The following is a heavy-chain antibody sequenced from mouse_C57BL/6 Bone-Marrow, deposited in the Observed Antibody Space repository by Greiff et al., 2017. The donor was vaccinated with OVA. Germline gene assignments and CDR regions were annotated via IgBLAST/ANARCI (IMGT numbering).Heavy chain of an antibody. Sequence: LQESGAELVKPGASVKLSCKASGYTFTEYTIHWVKQRSGQGLEWIGWFYPGSGSIKYNEKFKDKATLTADKSSSTVYMELSRLTSEDSAVYFCARHEEDYYGSSYGWYFDVWGTGTTVTVSS. CDR3: ARHEEDYYGSSYGWYFDV. D-gene: IGHD1-1*01. V-gene: IGHV1-62-2*01. J-gene: IGHJ1*03. CDR1: GYTFTEYT. CDR2: FYPGSGSI.